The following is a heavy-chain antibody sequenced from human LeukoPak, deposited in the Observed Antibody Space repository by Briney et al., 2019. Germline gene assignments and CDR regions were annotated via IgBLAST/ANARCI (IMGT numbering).Heavy chain of an antibody. V-gene: IGHV3-9*01. CDR1: GFTFDDYA. Sequence: GGSLRLSCAASGFTFDDYAMHWVRQAPGKGLEWVSGISWNSGSIGYADSVKGRFTISRDNAKNSLYLQMNSLRAEDTALYYCAKDISAILLTGFGGDYWGQGTLVTVSS. D-gene: IGHD2-21*02. CDR3: AKDISAILLTGFGGDY. J-gene: IGHJ4*02. CDR2: ISWNSGSI.